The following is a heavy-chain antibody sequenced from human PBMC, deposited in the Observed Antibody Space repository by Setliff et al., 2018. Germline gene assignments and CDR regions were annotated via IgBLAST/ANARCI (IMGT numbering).Heavy chain of an antibody. CDR1: GDSFSNNY. Sequence: PGESLTLTCSVYGDSFSNNYWNWFRQAPGKGLAWIGDSNHGGSTSYHPSLKSLLTMSVDTSKNQFSLKLTSVTAAENAVYYCRLWCHAYHSDHWGQGTLVTVSS. CDR3: RLWCHAYHSDH. J-gene: IGHJ4*02. V-gene: IGHV4-34*01. CDR2: SNHGGST. D-gene: IGHD3-16*01.